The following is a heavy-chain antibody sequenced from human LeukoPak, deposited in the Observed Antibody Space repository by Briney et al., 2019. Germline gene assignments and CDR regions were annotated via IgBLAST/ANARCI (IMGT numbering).Heavy chain of an antibody. CDR3: ARDHAAKYSSPNYGMDV. V-gene: IGHV1-2*02. J-gene: IGHJ6*02. D-gene: IGHD6-6*01. Sequence: ASVKVSCKASGYTFTGYYMHWVRQAPGQGLAWMGWINPNSGGTNYAQKFQGRVTMTRDTSISTAYMELSRLRSDDTAVYYCARDHAAKYSSPNYGMDVWGQGTTVTVSS. CDR2: INPNSGGT. CDR1: GYTFTGYY.